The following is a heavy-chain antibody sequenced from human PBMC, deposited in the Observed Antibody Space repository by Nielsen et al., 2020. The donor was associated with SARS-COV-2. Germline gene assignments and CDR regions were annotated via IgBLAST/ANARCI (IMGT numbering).Heavy chain of an antibody. CDR2: ISSTSIYT. J-gene: IGHJ5*02. V-gene: IGHV3-11*05. D-gene: IGHD2-2*01. CDR3: ARGGVVLPAAIPFDP. CDR1: GFTFSDYY. Sequence: SCAASGFTFSDYYMSWIRQAPGKGLEWVSYISSTSIYTNYVDSVKGRFTISRDNAKNSLYLHMNSLRAEDTAVYYCARGGVVLPAAIPFDPWGQGTLFTFSS.